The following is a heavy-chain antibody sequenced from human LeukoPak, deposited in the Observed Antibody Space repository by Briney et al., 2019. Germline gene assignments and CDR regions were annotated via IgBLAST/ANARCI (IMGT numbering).Heavy chain of an antibody. CDR3: ARYLRDYYDSSGTDEDY. Sequence: KTGGSLRLSCAASGFTFSSYSMNWVRQAPGKGLEWVSSISSSSSYIYYADSVKGRFTISRDNAKNSLYLQMNSLRAEDTAVYYCARYLRDYYDSSGTDEDYWGQGTLVTVSS. CDR1: GFTFSSYS. D-gene: IGHD3-22*01. CDR2: ISSSSSYI. V-gene: IGHV3-21*01. J-gene: IGHJ4*02.